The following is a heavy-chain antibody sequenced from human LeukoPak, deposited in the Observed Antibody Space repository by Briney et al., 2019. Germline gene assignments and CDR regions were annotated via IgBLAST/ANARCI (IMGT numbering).Heavy chain of an antibody. V-gene: IGHV3-13*01. D-gene: IGHD1-26*01. Sequence: GGSLRLSCAASGFTFSSYDMHWVRQATGKGLEWVSAIGTAGDTYYPGSVKGRFTISRENAKNSLYLQMNSLRAGDTAVYYCARANSGSYNLFDYWGQGALVTVSS. J-gene: IGHJ4*02. CDR2: IGTAGDT. CDR3: ARANSGSYNLFDY. CDR1: GFTFSSYD.